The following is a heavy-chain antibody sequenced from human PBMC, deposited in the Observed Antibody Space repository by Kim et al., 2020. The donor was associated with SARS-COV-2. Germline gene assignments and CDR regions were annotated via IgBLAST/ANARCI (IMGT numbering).Heavy chain of an antibody. D-gene: IGHD2-15*01. V-gene: IGHV3-48*03. CDR3: ARVGCSGGSCYLDY. CDR1: GFTFSSYE. Sequence: GGSLRLSCAASGFTFSSYEMNWVRQAPGKGLEWVSYISSSGSTIYYADSVKGRFTISRDNAKNSLYLQMNSLRAEDTAVYYCARVGCSGGSCYLDYWGQGTLVTVSS. J-gene: IGHJ4*02. CDR2: ISSSGSTI.